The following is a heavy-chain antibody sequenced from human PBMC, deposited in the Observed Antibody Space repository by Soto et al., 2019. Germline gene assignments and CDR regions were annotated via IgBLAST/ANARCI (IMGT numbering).Heavy chain of an antibody. CDR3: ARDQPGYSYGYGLGY. CDR1: RFTLSNYA. Sequence: GGSLRLSCAAPRFTLSNYAMHWVRQAPGKGLEWVAVISYDGSNKYYADSVKGRFTISRDNAKNSLYLQMNRLRAEDMAVYYCARDQPGYSYGYGLGYWGQGTLVTVSS. V-gene: IGHV3-30-3*01. J-gene: IGHJ4*02. CDR2: ISYDGSNK. D-gene: IGHD5-18*01.